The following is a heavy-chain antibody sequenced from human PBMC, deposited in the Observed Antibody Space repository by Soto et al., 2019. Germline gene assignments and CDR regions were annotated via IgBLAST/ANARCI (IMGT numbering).Heavy chain of an antibody. CDR1: GFTVSSNY. V-gene: IGHV3-53*01. CDR2: IYSGGST. D-gene: IGHD3-3*01. Sequence: QPGGSLRLSCAASGFTVSSNYMSWVRQAPGKGLEWVSVIYSGGSTYYADSVKGRFTISRDNSKNTLYLQMNSLRAEDTAVYYCARGRYDFWSGYYHYGMDVWGQGTTVTVSS. CDR3: ARGRYDFWSGYYHYGMDV. J-gene: IGHJ6*02.